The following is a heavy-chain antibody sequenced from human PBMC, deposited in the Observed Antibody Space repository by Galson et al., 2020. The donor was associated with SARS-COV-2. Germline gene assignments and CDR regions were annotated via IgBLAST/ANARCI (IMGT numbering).Heavy chain of an antibody. D-gene: IGHD2-15*01. J-gene: IGHJ5*02. CDR1: GFTFSSYW. CDR2: IKQDGSEK. V-gene: IGHV3-7*01. CDR3: ARRIILGYGSGGSCYSDWFDP. Sequence: HSGGSLRLSCAASGFTFSSYWMSWVRQAPGKGLEWVANIKQDGSEKYYVDSVKGRFTISRDNAKNTLYLQMNSLRAEDTAVYYCARRIILGYGSGGSCYSDWFDPWGQGSLVTVSS.